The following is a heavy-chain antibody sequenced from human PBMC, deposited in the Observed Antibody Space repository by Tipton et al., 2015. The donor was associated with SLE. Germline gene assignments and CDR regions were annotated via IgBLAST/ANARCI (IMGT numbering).Heavy chain of an antibody. V-gene: IGHV4-39*07. CDR2: IYHSGTT. Sequence: LRLSCTVSGGSVSSGSYYWGWIRQPPGKGLEWIGYIYHSGTTYYNPSLKSRVTISSDRSKNQFSLRLNSATAADTAMYYCARSDAEALSGMDVWGQGTTVAVSS. CDR3: ARSDAEALSGMDV. J-gene: IGHJ6*02. CDR1: GGSVSSGSYY.